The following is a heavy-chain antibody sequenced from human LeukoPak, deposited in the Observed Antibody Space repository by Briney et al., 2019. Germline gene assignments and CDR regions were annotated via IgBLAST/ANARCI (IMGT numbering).Heavy chain of an antibody. CDR2: ISYDGSNK. J-gene: IGHJ4*02. D-gene: IGHD3-10*01. CDR3: AKDLSALVYYYGSGSYPDY. Sequence: PGRSLRLSCAASGFTFSSYGMHCVRQAPGKGLEWVAVISYDGSNKYYADSVKGRFTISRDNSKNTLYLQMNSLRAEDTAVYYCAKDLSALVYYYGSGSYPDYWGQGTLVTVSS. V-gene: IGHV3-30*18. CDR1: GFTFSSYG.